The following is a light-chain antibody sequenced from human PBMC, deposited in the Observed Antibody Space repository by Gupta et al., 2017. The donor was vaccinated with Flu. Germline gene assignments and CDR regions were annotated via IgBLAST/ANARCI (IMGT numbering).Light chain of an antibody. J-gene: IGKJ2*03. CDR3: QQLGNPPYS. CDR1: QSLSSSY. Sequence: EIVLTQSPGTLSLSPGERATLSCRASQSLSSSYLAWYQQRPGQAPRVLMYSASSRATDIPDRFSGSGSGTDFTLTISRLEPEDFAVYYCQQLGNPPYSFGHGTKMEIK. V-gene: IGKV3-20*01. CDR2: SAS.